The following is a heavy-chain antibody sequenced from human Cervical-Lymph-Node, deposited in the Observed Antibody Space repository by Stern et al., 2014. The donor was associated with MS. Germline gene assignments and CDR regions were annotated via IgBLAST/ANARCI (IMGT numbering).Heavy chain of an antibody. J-gene: IGHJ4*02. D-gene: IGHD1-14*01. CDR1: GGSISSSSYY. CDR2: IYYSGST. V-gene: IGHV4-39*01. Sequence: QVQLQQSGPGLVKPSETLSLTCTVSGGSISSSSYYWGWIRQPPGKGLEWIGSIYYSGSTYYKPSLKSRVTISVDTSKNQFYMQRSSVTAADTAVYYCATGITDSYYFDYWGQGTLVTVSS. CDR3: ATGITDSYYFDY.